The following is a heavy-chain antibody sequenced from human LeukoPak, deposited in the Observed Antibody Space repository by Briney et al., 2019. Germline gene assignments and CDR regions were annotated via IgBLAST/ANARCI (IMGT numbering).Heavy chain of an antibody. Sequence: KPSETLSLTCTVSGGSISNYYWSWIRPPAGKGLEWIGRIYTGGSTNYNPSLKSRVTMSVDTSKNQFSLKLSSVTAADTAVYYCARAMVRGIIFIPGAFDIWGQGTMVTVSS. CDR3: ARAMVRGIIFIPGAFDI. D-gene: IGHD3-10*01. CDR1: GGSISNYY. V-gene: IGHV4-4*07. CDR2: IYTGGST. J-gene: IGHJ3*02.